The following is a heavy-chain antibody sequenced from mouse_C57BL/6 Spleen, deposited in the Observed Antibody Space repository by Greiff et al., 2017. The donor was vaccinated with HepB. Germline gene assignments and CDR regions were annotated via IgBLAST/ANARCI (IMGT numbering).Heavy chain of an antibody. J-gene: IGHJ3*01. CDR1: GFTFSSYT. V-gene: IGHV5-9*01. Sequence: EVMLVESGGGLVKPGGSLTLSCAASGFTFSSYTMSWVRQTPEKRLEWVATISGGGGNTYYPDSVKGRFTISRDNAKNTLYLQMSSLRSEDTALYYCARGDYYGSSPFFAYWGQGTLVTVSA. CDR3: ARGDYYGSSPFFAY. D-gene: IGHD1-1*01. CDR2: ISGGGGNT.